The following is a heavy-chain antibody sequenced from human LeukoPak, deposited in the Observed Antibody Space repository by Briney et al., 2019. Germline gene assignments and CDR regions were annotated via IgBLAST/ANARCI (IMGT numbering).Heavy chain of an antibody. J-gene: IGHJ6*02. D-gene: IGHD2-2*01. CDR3: ARERCSSTSCYSHYYYGMDV. CDR1: GGTFSSYA. CDR2: IIPILGIA. Sequence: SVKVSCKASGGTFSSYAISWVRQAPGQGLEWMGRIIPILGIANYAQKSQGRVTITADKSTSTAYMELSSLRSEDTAVYYCARERCSSTSCYSHYYYGMDVWGQGTTVTVSS. V-gene: IGHV1-69*04.